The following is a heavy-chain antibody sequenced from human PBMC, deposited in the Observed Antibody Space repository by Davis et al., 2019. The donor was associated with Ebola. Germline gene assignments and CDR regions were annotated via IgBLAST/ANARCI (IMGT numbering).Heavy chain of an antibody. D-gene: IGHD3-22*01. V-gene: IGHV1-46*03. CDR2: INPSGGST. J-gene: IGHJ4*02. CDR1: GYTFTGYY. CDR3: ARDLPDPMIVVAEGDY. Sequence: AASVKVSCKASGYTFTGYYMHWVRQAPGQGLEWMGIINPSGGSTSYAQKFQGRVTMTRDTSTSTVYMELSSLRSEDTAVYYCARDLPDPMIVVAEGDYWGQGTLVTVSS.